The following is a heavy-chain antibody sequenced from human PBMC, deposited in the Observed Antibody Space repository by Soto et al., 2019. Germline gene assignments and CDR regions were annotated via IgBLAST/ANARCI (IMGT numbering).Heavy chain of an antibody. V-gene: IGHV3-30-3*01. D-gene: IGHD3-22*01. J-gene: IGHJ3*02. Sequence: LRLSCAASGFTFSSYAMHWVRQAPGKGLEWVAVISYDGSNKYYADSVKGRFTISRDNSKNTLYLQMNSLRAEDTAVYYCARDSGSGYYGDAFDIWGQGTMVTVSS. CDR3: ARDSGSGYYGDAFDI. CDR2: ISYDGSNK. CDR1: GFTFSSYA.